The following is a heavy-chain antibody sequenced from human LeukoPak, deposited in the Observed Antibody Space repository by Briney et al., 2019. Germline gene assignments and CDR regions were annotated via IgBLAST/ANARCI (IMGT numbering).Heavy chain of an antibody. CDR3: ATLGEPIIPFDY. V-gene: IGHV3-30-3*01. J-gene: IGHJ4*02. D-gene: IGHD3-16*01. CDR2: ISYDGRNK. Sequence: GGSLRLSCAASGFTFSSFAMHWVRQAPGKGLEWVAVISYDGRNKYYADSEKGRFTISRDNSKNTLYLQMNSLRAEDTAVYYCATLGEPIIPFDYWGQGTLVTVSS. CDR1: GFTFSSFA.